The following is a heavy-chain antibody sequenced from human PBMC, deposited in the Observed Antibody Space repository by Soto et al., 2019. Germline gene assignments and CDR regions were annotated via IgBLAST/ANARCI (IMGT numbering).Heavy chain of an antibody. J-gene: IGHJ6*02. CDR2: IYHSGST. CDR1: GGSISSYY. V-gene: IGHV4-59*01. D-gene: IGHD3-10*01. Sequence: QVQLQESGPGLVKPSETLSLTCTVSGGSISSYYWSWIRQPPGKGLEWIGYIYHSGSTNYNPYLKSRVTMSVDTSKNQFSLRLSSVTDADTAVYYCARDYGSGWGMDVWGQGTTVTVSS. CDR3: ARDYGSGWGMDV.